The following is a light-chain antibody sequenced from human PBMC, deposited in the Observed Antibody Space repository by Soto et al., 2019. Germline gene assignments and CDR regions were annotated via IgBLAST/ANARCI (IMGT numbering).Light chain of an antibody. V-gene: IGLV2-11*01. CDR3: YSYAGRYFVF. J-gene: IGLJ2*01. CDR2: DVT. CDR1: SSDVGVDNS. Sequence: QSALTQPRSVSGSPGQSVTIACTGTSSDVGVDNSVSWYQQHPGKAPQLMIYDVTKRPSGVPDLFSGSKSGNTASLTISGLQAEDDADYYCYSYAGRYFVFFGGGTKLTVL.